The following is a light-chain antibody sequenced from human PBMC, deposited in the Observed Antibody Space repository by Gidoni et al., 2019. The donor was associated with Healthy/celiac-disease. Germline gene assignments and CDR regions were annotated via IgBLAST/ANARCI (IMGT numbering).Light chain of an antibody. V-gene: IGKV1-33*01. CDR3: QQYDNLPLT. CDR2: DAS. CDR1: QDISNY. J-gene: IGKJ4*01. Sequence: DMQMTQFPSSLFASVGDRVTITCQASQDISNYLNWYQQKPGKAPKLLIYDASNLETGVPSRFSGSGSGTDFTFTISSLQPEDIATYYCQQYDNLPLTFGGGTKVEIK.